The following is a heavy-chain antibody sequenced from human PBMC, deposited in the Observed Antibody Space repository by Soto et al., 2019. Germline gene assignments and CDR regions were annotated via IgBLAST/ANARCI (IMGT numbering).Heavy chain of an antibody. CDR2: ISGSGDST. Sequence: PGEYLRLSNAASALTLSRNAKSWVRQAPEKGMEWVSAISGSGDSTYYADSVKGRFTISRDNSKNTQSLQMNSLRAEDTAVYYCFRLCSYYFYNGLDV. D-gene: IGHD2-15*01. J-gene: IGHJ6*01. CDR1: ALTLSRNA. V-gene: IGHV3-23*01. CDR3: FRLCSYYFYNGLDV.